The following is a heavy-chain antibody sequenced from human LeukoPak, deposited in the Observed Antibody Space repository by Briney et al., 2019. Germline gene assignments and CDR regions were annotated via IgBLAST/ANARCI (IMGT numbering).Heavy chain of an antibody. CDR1: GYNFPIYW. Sequence: GESLKISCQGSGYNFPIYWIGWVRQMPGQGLEWMGIIYPDDSNTIYGPSFQGQVTISADKSINTSYLEWSSLKASDTAIYYCARQGAAGKYYYYYMDVWGKGTTVTVSS. V-gene: IGHV5-51*01. D-gene: IGHD6-13*01. J-gene: IGHJ6*03. CDR3: ARQGAAGKYYYYYMDV. CDR2: IYPDDSNT.